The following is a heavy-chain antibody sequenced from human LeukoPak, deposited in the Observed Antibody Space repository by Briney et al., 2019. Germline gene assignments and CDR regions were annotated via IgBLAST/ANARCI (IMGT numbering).Heavy chain of an antibody. Sequence: GGSLRLSCAASGFTFSSYGMHWVRQAPGKGLEWVAVIWYDGSSKYYADSVKGRFTISRDNSKNTLYLQMNSLRAEDTAVYYCARDPPYYDILTGSLDYWGQGTLVTVSS. V-gene: IGHV3-33*01. D-gene: IGHD3-9*01. CDR3: ARDPPYYDILTGSLDY. CDR1: GFTFSSYG. J-gene: IGHJ4*02. CDR2: IWYDGSSK.